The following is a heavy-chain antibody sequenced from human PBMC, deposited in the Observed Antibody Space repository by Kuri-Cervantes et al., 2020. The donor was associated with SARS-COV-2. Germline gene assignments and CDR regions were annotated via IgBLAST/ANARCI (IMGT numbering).Heavy chain of an antibody. Sequence: SETLSLTCTVSGGSISGSSYYWGWIRQPPGKGLEWIGSIHYSGSTYYNPSLKTRVTISVDTSKNQFSLRLSSVTAADTAVYYCARLYGSSGYYYPAFNYWGQGTLVTVSS. CDR3: ARLYGSSGYYYPAFNY. V-gene: IGHV4-39*01. CDR1: GGSISGSSYY. J-gene: IGHJ4*02. CDR2: IHYSGST. D-gene: IGHD3-22*01.